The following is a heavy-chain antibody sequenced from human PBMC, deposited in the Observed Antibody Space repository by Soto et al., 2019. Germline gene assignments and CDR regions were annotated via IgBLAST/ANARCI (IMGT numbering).Heavy chain of an antibody. D-gene: IGHD5-12*01. CDR2: IYSGGST. J-gene: IGHJ4*02. CDR1: GFSVSNNY. Sequence: EVQLVESGGGLMKPGGSLRLSGAVSGFSVSNNYMSWVRQAPGKGLEWVSVIYSGGSTYYADSVKGRFTISRHNSKNTLYFQMNSLRAEDTAVYYCAATRLGYWGQGTLVTVSS. V-gene: IGHV3-53*04. CDR3: AATRLGY.